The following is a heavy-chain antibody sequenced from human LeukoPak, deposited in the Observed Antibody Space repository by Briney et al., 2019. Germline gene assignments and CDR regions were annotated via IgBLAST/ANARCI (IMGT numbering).Heavy chain of an antibody. D-gene: IGHD5-18*01. V-gene: IGHV3-21*01. CDR3: ARGGARGIQLWLLTFDY. CDR1: GFSFSSYN. J-gene: IGHJ4*02. CDR2: ITSSSTYT. Sequence: GGSLRLSCAASGFSFSSYNMNWVRQTPGRGLEWVSSITSSSTYTFYADSVKGRFTISRDNARNSLYLQMNSLRAEDTAVYYCARGGARGIQLWLLTFDYWGQGTLVTVSS.